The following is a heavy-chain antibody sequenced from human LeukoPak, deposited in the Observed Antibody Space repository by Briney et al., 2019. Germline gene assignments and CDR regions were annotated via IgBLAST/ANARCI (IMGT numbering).Heavy chain of an antibody. Sequence: PGGSLRLSCAASGFTFSGSAMHWVRQASGKGLEWVGRIRSKANSYATAYAASVKGRFTISRDDSRNTAYLQMNSPKTEDTAVYYCTRRHYYDSSGYLDYWGQGTLVTVSS. D-gene: IGHD3-22*01. J-gene: IGHJ4*02. V-gene: IGHV3-73*01. CDR1: GFTFSGSA. CDR2: IRSKANSYAT. CDR3: TRRHYYDSSGYLDY.